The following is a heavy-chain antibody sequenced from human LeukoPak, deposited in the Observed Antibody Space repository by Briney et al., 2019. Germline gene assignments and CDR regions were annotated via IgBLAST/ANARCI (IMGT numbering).Heavy chain of an antibody. D-gene: IGHD4-11*01. CDR3: ARRSTATNWFDP. CDR1: GGSVSSGSYY. Sequence: PSETLSLTCTVSGGSVSSGSYYWSWIRQPPGKGLEWIGYIYYSGSTNYNPSLKSRVTISVDTSKNQFSLKLSSVTAADTAVYYCARRSTATNWFDPWGQGTLVIVSS. J-gene: IGHJ5*02. V-gene: IGHV4-61*01. CDR2: IYYSGST.